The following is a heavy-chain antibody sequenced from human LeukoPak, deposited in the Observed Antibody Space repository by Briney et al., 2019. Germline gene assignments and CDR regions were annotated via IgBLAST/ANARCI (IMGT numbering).Heavy chain of an antibody. J-gene: IGHJ4*02. V-gene: IGHV3-23*01. CDR3: ARDGYYYDSSGYYYDVY. D-gene: IGHD3-22*01. CDR1: GFTFSSYA. Sequence: SGGSLRLSCAASGFTFSSYAMSWVRQAPGKGLEWVSDIYGSGSSTYYADSVKGRFTISRDNSKNTLYLQMNSLRAEDTAVYYCARDGYYYDSSGYYYDVYWGQGTLVTVSS. CDR2: IYGSGSST.